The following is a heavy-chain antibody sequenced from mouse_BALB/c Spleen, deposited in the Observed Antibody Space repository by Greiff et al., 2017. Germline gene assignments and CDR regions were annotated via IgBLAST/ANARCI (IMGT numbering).Heavy chain of an antibody. CDR2: INPSTGYT. CDR3: ARDYYGYDSYFDY. V-gene: IGHV1-7*01. J-gene: IGHJ2*01. D-gene: IGHD2-2*01. CDR1: GYTFTSYW. Sequence: LEESGAELAKPGASVKMSCKASGYTFTSYWMHWVKQRPGQGLEWIGYINPSTGYTEYNQKFKDKATLTADKSSRTAYMQLSSLTSEDSAVYYCARDYYGYDSYFDYWGQGTTLTVSS.